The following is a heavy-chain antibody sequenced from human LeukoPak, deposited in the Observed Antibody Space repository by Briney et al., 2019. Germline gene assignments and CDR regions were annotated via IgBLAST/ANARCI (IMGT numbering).Heavy chain of an antibody. CDR3: ARVSLTGYSSSPLDY. D-gene: IGHD6-6*01. Sequence: GRSLRLSCAASGFTFSSYGMHWVRQAPGKGLEWVAVISYDGSNKYYADSVKGRFTISRDNSKNTLYLQMNSLRAEDTAVYYCARVSLTGYSSSPLDYWGQGTLVTVSS. J-gene: IGHJ4*02. CDR1: GFTFSSYG. V-gene: IGHV3-30*03. CDR2: ISYDGSNK.